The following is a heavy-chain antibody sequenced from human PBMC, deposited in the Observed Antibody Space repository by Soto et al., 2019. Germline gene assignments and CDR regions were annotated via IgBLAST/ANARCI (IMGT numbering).Heavy chain of an antibody. J-gene: IGHJ4*02. CDR2: IYYSGNT. CDR3: GAKDYGGKGYYFEK. V-gene: IGHV4-39*01. CDR1: SGSISTSSSY. D-gene: IGHD4-17*01. Sequence: SETLSLTCTVSSGSISTSSSYWGWIRPPPGKGLEWIGSIYYSGNTYYNPSLKSRVTISIDSSKTQFSLKVNSVTAGDTAVYYCGAKDYGGKGYYFEKWGQGTLVTVS.